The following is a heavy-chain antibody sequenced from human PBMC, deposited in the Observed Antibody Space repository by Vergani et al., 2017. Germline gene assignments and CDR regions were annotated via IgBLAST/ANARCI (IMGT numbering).Heavy chain of an antibody. CDR2: ISTTGSTI. V-gene: IGHV3-48*01. J-gene: IGHJ6*02. CDR1: GFTFSSYS. D-gene: IGHD2-8*01. CDR3: ARDCTSGGCPDNYGMDV. Sequence: EVQLLESGGDLVQPGGSLRLSCAASGFTFSSYSMTWVRQAPGKGLEWLSYISTTGSTIYYADSVKGRFTISRDNAKNSLYLQMRSLRAEDAAVYYCARDCTSGGCPDNYGMDVWGQGATVTVSS.